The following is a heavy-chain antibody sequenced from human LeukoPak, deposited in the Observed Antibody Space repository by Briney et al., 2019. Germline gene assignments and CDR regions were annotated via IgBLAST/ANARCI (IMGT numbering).Heavy chain of an antibody. CDR3: AKGVGVTAYNNYCMAV. V-gene: IGHV3-23*01. CDR2: ISGSGGST. J-gene: IGHJ6*03. Sequence: GGSLRLSCAASGFTFSSYAMSWVRQTPGKGLEWVSTISGSGGSTFYADSVKGRFTNSRDNSKNTLYLQMNSLRAEDTAVYCCAKGVGVTAYNNYCMAVWGKGTTVTVSS. D-gene: IGHD1-26*01. CDR1: GFTFSSYA.